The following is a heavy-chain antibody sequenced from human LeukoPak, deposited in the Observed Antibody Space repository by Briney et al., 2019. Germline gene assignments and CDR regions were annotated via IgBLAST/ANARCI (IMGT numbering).Heavy chain of an antibody. CDR3: ARGRTIAARAFGGVIGYYFDY. Sequence: GGSLRLSCAASGFRFSGYAIHWVRQAPGKGLEWVAVISYDGNNKYYADSVKGRFTISRDNSKNTLYLQMNSLRAEDTAVYYCARGRTIAARAFGGVIGYYFDYWGQGTLVTVSS. V-gene: IGHV3-30-3*01. CDR1: GFRFSGYA. D-gene: IGHD3-16*02. J-gene: IGHJ4*02. CDR2: ISYDGNNK.